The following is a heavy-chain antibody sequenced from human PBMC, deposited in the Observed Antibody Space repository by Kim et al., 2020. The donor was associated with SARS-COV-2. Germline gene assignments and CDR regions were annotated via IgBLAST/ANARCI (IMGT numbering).Heavy chain of an antibody. J-gene: IGHJ3*02. CDR3: ARGQAAAGTFGDAFDI. Sequence: ASVKVSCKASGYTFTSYAMNWVRQAPGQGLEWMGWINTNTGNPMYAQGFTGRFVFSLDTSVSTAYLQISSLKAEDTAVYYCARGQAAAGTFGDAFDIWGQGTMVTVSS. CDR2: INTNTGNP. CDR1: GYTFTSYA. V-gene: IGHV7-4-1*02. D-gene: IGHD6-13*01.